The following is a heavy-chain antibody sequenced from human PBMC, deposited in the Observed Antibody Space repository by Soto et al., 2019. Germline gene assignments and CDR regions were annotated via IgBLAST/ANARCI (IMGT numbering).Heavy chain of an antibody. CDR3: ARLPVGDSRYYFDF. CDR1: GFTFSSYA. J-gene: IGHJ4*02. V-gene: IGHV3-23*01. CDR2: ISGSGGST. D-gene: IGHD2-15*01. Sequence: GGSLRLSCAASGFTFSSYAMSWVRQAPGKGLEWVSAISGSGGSTYYADSVKGRFTISRDNSKNTLYLQMNSLRADDTAVYYCARLPVGDSRYYFDFWGQGTLVTVSS.